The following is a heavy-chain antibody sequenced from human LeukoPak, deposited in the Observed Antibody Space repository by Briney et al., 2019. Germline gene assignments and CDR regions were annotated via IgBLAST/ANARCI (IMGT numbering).Heavy chain of an antibody. CDR1: GFTFSSYS. CDR2: ISSSSSYI. D-gene: IGHD4-23*01. CDR3: ARDIDYGGNSWAFDI. V-gene: IGHV3-21*01. Sequence: GGSLRLSCAASGFTFSSYSMNWVRQAPGKGLEWVSSISSSSSYIYYADSVKGRFTISRDNAKNSLYLQMNSLRAEDTAVYYCARDIDYGGNSWAFDIWGQGTMVTVSS. J-gene: IGHJ3*02.